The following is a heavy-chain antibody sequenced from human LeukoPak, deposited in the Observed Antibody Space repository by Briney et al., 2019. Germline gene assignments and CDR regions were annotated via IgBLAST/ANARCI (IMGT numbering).Heavy chain of an antibody. CDR2: IYYSGST. D-gene: IGHD5-12*01. CDR3: ARELSGYSGYDP. V-gene: IGHV4-59*01. Sequence: SETLSPTCTVSGGSISSYYWSWIRQPPGKGLVWIGYIYYSGSTNYNPSLKSRVTISVDTSRNQFSLKLSSVTAADTAVYYCARELSGYSGYDPWGQGTLVTVSS. CDR1: GGSISSYY. J-gene: IGHJ5*02.